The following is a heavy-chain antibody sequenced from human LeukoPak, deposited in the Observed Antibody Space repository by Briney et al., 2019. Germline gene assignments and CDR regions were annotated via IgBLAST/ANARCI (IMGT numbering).Heavy chain of an antibody. J-gene: IGHJ4*02. CDR3: ASGTTVDRYYFDY. V-gene: IGHV1-69*05. D-gene: IGHD4-23*01. Sequence: SVKVSCKASGGTFSSYTISWVRQAPGQGLEWMGGIIPIFGTANYAQKFQGRVTITTDESTSTAYMELSSLRSEDTAVYYCASGTTVDRYYFDYWGQGTLVTVSS. CDR2: IIPIFGTA. CDR1: GGTFSSYT.